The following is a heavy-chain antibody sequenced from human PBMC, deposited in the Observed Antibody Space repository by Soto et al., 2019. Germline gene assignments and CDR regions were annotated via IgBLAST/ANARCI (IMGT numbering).Heavy chain of an antibody. V-gene: IGHV1-18*01. Sequence: ASVKVSCKASGYTFTSYGISWVRQAPGQGLEWMGWNSAYNGNTNYAQRLKGRVTLTKDTSTSTAYMELRSLRSDDTAVYYCARTYYYDSSGYYHYFDYGGQGTLVTVSS. CDR2: NSAYNGNT. CDR3: ARTYYYDSSGYYHYFDY. CDR1: GYTFTSYG. D-gene: IGHD3-22*01. J-gene: IGHJ4*02.